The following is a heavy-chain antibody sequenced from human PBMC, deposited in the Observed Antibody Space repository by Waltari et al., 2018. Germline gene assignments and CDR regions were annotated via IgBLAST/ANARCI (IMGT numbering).Heavy chain of an antibody. V-gene: IGHV4-38-2*01. CDR2: IYHEGTH. Sequence: QVQLQESGPGLVKPSETLSLTCDVSGYAINSGFYWGWIRQTPGKGLEWIATIYHEGTHFYNLPLTSRVTTSMDMSKNQFSLKLKSVTAADTAVYYCTRQVLGYCTSAACRRLESWGQGTLVTVSS. CDR3: TRQVLGYCTSAACRRLES. CDR1: GYAINSGFY. J-gene: IGHJ4*02. D-gene: IGHD2-2*03.